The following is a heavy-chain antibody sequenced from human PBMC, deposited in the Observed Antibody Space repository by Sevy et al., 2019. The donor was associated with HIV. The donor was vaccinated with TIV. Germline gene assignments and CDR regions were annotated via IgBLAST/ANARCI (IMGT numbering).Heavy chain of an antibody. CDR2: ISYDGSNK. Sequence: GGSLRLSCAASGFTFSSYAMHWVRHAPGKGLEWVAVISYDGSNKYYADSVKGRFTISRDNSKNTLYLQMNSLRAEDTAVYYCARDGGLRYFDWLFDLGWFDPWGQGTLVTVSS. CDR3: ARDGGLRYFDWLFDLGWFDP. CDR1: GFTFSSYA. V-gene: IGHV3-30-3*01. D-gene: IGHD3-9*01. J-gene: IGHJ5*02.